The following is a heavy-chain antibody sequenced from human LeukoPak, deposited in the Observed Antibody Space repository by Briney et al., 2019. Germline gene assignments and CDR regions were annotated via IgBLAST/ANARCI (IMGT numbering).Heavy chain of an antibody. J-gene: IGHJ4*02. CDR2: IYPGEYDI. D-gene: IGHD6-13*01. CDR1: GYSFSNYW. Sequence: GESLKISCKGSGYSFSNYWIGWVRQMPGKGLEWMGIIYPGEYDIRYSPSFQGQVTISADKSISTAYLQWSSLKASDTAMYYCASSVGIAAAGTRLDYFDYWGQGTLVTVSS. V-gene: IGHV5-51*01. CDR3: ASSVGIAAAGTRLDYFDY.